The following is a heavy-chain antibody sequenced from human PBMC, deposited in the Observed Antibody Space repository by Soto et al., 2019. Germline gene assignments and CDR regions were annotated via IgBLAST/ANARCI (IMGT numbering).Heavy chain of an antibody. Sequence: SETLSLTCTVSGGSISSGGYYWSWIRQHPGKGLEWIGYIYYSGSTYYNPSLKSRVTISVDTSKNQFSLKLSSVTAADTAVYYCARGNSYYENWFDPWGQGTLVTGSS. CDR2: IYYSGST. V-gene: IGHV4-31*03. D-gene: IGHD1-26*01. J-gene: IGHJ5*02. CDR1: GGSISSGGYY. CDR3: ARGNSYYENWFDP.